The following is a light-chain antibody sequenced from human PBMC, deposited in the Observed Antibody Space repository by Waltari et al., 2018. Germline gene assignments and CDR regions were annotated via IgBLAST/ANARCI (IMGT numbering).Light chain of an antibody. CDR2: DVS. J-gene: IGLJ3*02. CDR3: SSYTSSSTWV. Sequence: QSALTQPASVSGSPGQSITISCTGPSSDVGGYNYVSWYQQHPGKAPKLMNYDVSKRPSGVSNRFSGSNSGNTASLTISGLQAEDEADYYCSSYTSSSTWVFGGGTKLTVL. V-gene: IGLV2-14*01. CDR1: SSDVGGYNY.